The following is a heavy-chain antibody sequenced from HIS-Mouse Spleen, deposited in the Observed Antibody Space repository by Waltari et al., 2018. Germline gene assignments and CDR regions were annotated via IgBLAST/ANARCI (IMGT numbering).Heavy chain of an antibody. CDR1: GFTFSSYG. D-gene: IGHD1-26*01. V-gene: IGHV3-30*18. J-gene: IGHJ4*02. CDR3: AKDRGSPLYFDY. Sequence: QVQLVESGGGVVQPGRSLRLSWAASGFTFSSYGLHCVRQAPGKGLEWVAVISYDGSNKYYADSVKGRFTISRDNSKNTLYLQMNSLRAEDTAVYYCAKDRGSPLYFDYWGQGTLVTVSS. CDR2: ISYDGSNK.